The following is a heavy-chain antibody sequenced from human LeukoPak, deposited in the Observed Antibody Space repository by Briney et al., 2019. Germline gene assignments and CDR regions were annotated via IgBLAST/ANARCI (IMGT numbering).Heavy chain of an antibody. V-gene: IGHV4-34*01. Sequence: SETLSLTCAVYGGSFSGYYWSWIRQPPRKGLEWIGEINHSGSTNYNPSLKSRVTISVDTSKNQYSLKLSSVTAADTAVYYCAREGRWLQFYYFDYWGQGTLVTVSS. CDR3: AREGRWLQFYYFDY. D-gene: IGHD5-24*01. CDR2: INHSGST. J-gene: IGHJ4*02. CDR1: GGSFSGYY.